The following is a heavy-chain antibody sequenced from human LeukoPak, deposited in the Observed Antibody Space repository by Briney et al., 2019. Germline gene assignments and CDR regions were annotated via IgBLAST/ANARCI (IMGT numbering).Heavy chain of an antibody. CDR3: ARDGQQWLVSNNWFDP. D-gene: IGHD6-19*01. V-gene: IGHV1-2*02. CDR1: GYTFTSYG. CDR2: INPNSGGT. J-gene: IGHJ5*02. Sequence: AAVKVSCKASGYTFTSYGISWVRQAPGQGLEWMGWINPNSGGTNYAQKFQGRVTMTRDTSISTAYMELSRLRSDDTAVYYCARDGQQWLVSNNWFDPWGQGTLVTVSS.